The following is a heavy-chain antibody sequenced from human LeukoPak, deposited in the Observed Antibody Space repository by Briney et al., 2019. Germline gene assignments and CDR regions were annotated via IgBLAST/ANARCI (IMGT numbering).Heavy chain of an antibody. V-gene: IGHV3-13*01. CDR3: ARGSGTGWYTKGYFDY. D-gene: IGHD6-19*01. CDR1: GFTFDDYA. J-gene: IGHJ4*02. CDR2: IGTAADT. Sequence: PGGSLRLSCAASGFTFDDYAMHWVRQAPGKGLEWVSAIGTAADTYYPGSVKARFTISRENAKNSFYLQMNSLRADDTAVYYCARGSGTGWYTKGYFDYWGQGTLVTVSS.